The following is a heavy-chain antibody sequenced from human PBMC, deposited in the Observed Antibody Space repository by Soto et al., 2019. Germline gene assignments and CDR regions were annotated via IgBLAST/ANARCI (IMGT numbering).Heavy chain of an antibody. CDR3: AKDHHPWHNDFDY. CDR2: ISYDGSNT. V-gene: IGHV3-30*18. J-gene: IGHJ4*01. CDR1: GFTFSSYG. Sequence: PGGSLRLSCAASGFTFSSYGMHWVRQAPGKGLEWVAVISYDGSNTYYADSVKGRFTISRDNSKNTLYLQMNSLRAEDTAVYYCAKDHHPWHNDFDYWGQGTLVTVSS. D-gene: IGHD5-12*01.